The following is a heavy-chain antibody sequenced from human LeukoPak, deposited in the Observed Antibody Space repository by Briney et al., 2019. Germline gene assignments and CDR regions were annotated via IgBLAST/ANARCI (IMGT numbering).Heavy chain of an antibody. J-gene: IGHJ4*02. D-gene: IGHD6-6*01. CDR1: GFSISTYW. V-gene: IGHV3-7*01. CDR3: ARDGSSRDFDY. Sequence: GGSLRLSCAASGFSISTYWMSWVRQAPGKGLEWVANIKPDGSEKYYVDSVKGRFTISRDNAKNSLYLQMNSLRAEDTAVYYCARDGSSRDFDYWGQGTLVTVSS. CDR2: IKPDGSEK.